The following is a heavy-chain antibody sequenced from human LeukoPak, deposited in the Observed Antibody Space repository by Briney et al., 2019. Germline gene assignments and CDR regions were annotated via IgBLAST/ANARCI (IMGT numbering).Heavy chain of an antibody. CDR1: GYSFANYW. D-gene: IGHD6-6*01. CDR3: ARQASSSSGGY. Sequence: GESLKISSKVSGYSFANYWIAWVRQMPGKGLEWMGIIYPDDSDTRYSPSFQGQVTISADKSINTAYLQWSSLKALDTAMYYCARQASSSSGGYWGQGTLVTVSS. V-gene: IGHV5-51*01. CDR2: IYPDDSDT. J-gene: IGHJ4*02.